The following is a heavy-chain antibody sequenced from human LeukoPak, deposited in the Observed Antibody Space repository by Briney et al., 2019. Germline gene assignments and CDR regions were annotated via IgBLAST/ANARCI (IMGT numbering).Heavy chain of an antibody. D-gene: IGHD4-11*01. Sequence: ASVKVSCKASGYTFTGYYMHWVRQAPGQGLEWMGWINPNSGGTNYAQKFQGSVTMTRDTSIDTVYLELSSLKSDDTAVYYCARDPGHDTSNYGGLDFWGQGTLVTVSS. CDR1: GYTFTGYY. CDR3: ARDPGHDTSNYGGLDF. CDR2: INPNSGGT. J-gene: IGHJ4*02. V-gene: IGHV1-2*02.